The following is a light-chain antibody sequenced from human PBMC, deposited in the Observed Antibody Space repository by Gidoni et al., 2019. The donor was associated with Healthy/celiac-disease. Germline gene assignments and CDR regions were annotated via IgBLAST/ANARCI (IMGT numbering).Light chain of an antibody. CDR3: QEWDSSIVV. J-gene: IGLJ2*01. CDR1: KLGEKY. Sequence: SYELTQPPSVSVSPGQTASITCSGDKLGEKYACWYQQKPGQSPVLVIYQDSKRPSGIPERFSGSNSGNTATLTISGTQAMDEADYYCQEWDSSIVVFGGGTKLTVL. V-gene: IGLV3-1*01. CDR2: QDS.